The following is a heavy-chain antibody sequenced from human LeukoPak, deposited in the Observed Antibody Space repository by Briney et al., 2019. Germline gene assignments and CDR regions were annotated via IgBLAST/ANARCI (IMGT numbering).Heavy chain of an antibody. D-gene: IGHD2-2*01. J-gene: IGHJ4*02. Sequence: GGSLRLSCAASGFTFSSYAMSWVRQAPGKGLQWVSAISNGGGTAYYADSVKGRFTISRDNSKSKLYLQMDSLRAEDTAIYYCAARPRMPPRFDFWGLGTLVTVSS. CDR2: ISNGGGTA. CDR3: AARPRMPPRFDF. V-gene: IGHV3-23*01. CDR1: GFTFSSYA.